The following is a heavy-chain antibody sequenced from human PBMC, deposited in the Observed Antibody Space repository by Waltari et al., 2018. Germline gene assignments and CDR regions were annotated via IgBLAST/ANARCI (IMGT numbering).Heavy chain of an antibody. CDR3: AKGYSSGWTIFDY. V-gene: IGHV3-23*01. J-gene: IGHJ4*02. Sequence: EVQLLESGGGLVQPGGSLRLSCAASGFTFSSYAMSWLRQAPGKGLEWVSAISGSGGSTYYADSVKGRFTISRDTSKNTLWLQLNSLRAEDTAVYYCAKGYSSGWTIFDYWGQGTLVTVSS. CDR1: GFTFSSYA. D-gene: IGHD6-19*01. CDR2: ISGSGGST.